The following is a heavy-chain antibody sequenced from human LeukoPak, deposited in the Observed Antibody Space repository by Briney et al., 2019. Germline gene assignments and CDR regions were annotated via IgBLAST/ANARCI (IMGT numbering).Heavy chain of an antibody. CDR3: ASPLDYDSSALDAFDI. CDR2: ISYDGSNK. Sequence: PGGSLRLSCAASGFTFSSYGMHWVRQAPGKGLEWVAVISYDGSNKYYADSVKGRFTISRDNSKNTLYLQMNSLRAEDTAVYYCASPLDYDSSALDAFDIWGQGTMVTVSS. V-gene: IGHV3-30*03. J-gene: IGHJ3*02. CDR1: GFTFSSYG. D-gene: IGHD3-22*01.